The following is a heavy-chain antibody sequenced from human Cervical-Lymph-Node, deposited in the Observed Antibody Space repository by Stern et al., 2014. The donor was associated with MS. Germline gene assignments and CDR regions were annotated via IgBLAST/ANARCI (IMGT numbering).Heavy chain of an antibody. D-gene: IGHD2/OR15-2a*01. Sequence: VQLVASGGGLVKPGGSLRLSCEASGFTFSDYYMNWIRPAPWRGLEWVSYITSSGSSRYYVDSVKGRFTISRDNAKNSLYLQMNSLRAEDTAVYYCASPGPMNTFDVWGQGTTVIVSS. V-gene: IGHV3-11*01. CDR3: ASPGPMNTFDV. J-gene: IGHJ3*01. CDR1: GFTFSDYY. CDR2: ITSSGSSR.